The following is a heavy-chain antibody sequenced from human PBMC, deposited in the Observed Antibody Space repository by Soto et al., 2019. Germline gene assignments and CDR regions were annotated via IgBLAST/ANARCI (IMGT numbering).Heavy chain of an antibody. Sequence: GESLKISCKGAGYSFTTYWIGGVRQMPGKGLEWMGIIYDGDSDTRYSPSFQGQATISADKSISTAYLQWSSLKASDTATYYCARLRYCSGGNCYGDYWGQGTLVTVSS. V-gene: IGHV5-51*01. CDR1: GYSFTTYW. CDR3: ARLRYCSGGNCYGDY. CDR2: IYDGDSDT. D-gene: IGHD2-15*01. J-gene: IGHJ4*02.